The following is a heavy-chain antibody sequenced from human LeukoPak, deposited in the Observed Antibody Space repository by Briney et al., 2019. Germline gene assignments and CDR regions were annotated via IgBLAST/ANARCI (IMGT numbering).Heavy chain of an antibody. J-gene: IGHJ4*02. CDR3: ARDLHGSRGEFDY. CDR2: TYHWSKWFN. CDR1: GDSVTSGI. Sequence: QTLSLTCAISGDSVTSGIWNWIRQSPSRGLEWLGRTYHWSKWFNDYAVSVESRMTINADTSRNQFSLQLNSVTPEDTAVYYCARDLHGSRGEFDYWGQGTLVTVSS. D-gene: IGHD3-16*01. V-gene: IGHV6-1*01.